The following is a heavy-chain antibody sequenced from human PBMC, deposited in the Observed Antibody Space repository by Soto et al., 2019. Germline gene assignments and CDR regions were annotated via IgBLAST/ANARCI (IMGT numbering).Heavy chain of an antibody. CDR3: ARGGDLTSAKYCSSTSCFPPYDY. V-gene: IGHV3-66*01. Sequence: GGSLRLSCAASGFTVSSKYMSWVRQAPGKGLEWVSVIYSGASTYYADSVKGRFTISRDNSKNTLYLQMNSLRAEDTAVYYCARGGDLTSAKYCSSTSCFPPYDYWGQGTLVTVSS. J-gene: IGHJ4*02. D-gene: IGHD2-2*01. CDR2: IYSGAST. CDR1: GFTVSSKY.